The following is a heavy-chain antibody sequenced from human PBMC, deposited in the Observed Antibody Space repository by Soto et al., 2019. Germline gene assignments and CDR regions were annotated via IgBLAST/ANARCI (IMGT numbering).Heavy chain of an antibody. CDR1: GYTFTSYD. CDR2: MNPNSGNT. Sequence: ASVKVSCKASGYTFTSYDINWVRQATGQGLEWMGWMNPNSGNTGYAQKFQGRVTMTRNTSISTAYMELSSLRSEDTAVYYCARGSWEPPLYYYYGMDVWGQGTTVTVSS. CDR3: ARGSWEPPLYYYYGMDV. D-gene: IGHD1-26*01. V-gene: IGHV1-8*01. J-gene: IGHJ6*02.